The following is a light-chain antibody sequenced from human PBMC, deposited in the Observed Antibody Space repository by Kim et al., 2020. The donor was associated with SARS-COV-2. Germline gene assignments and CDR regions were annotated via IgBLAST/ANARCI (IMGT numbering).Light chain of an antibody. CDR3: TSYTSTSTWV. Sequence: GQSITISCTGTSSDVGGYKYVSWYQQHPGKAPKLTIYDVTNRPSGVSNRFSGSKSGNTASLTISGLQAEDEAGYYCTSYTSTSTWVFGGGTQLTVL. J-gene: IGLJ3*02. V-gene: IGLV2-14*03. CDR2: DVT. CDR1: SSDVGGYKY.